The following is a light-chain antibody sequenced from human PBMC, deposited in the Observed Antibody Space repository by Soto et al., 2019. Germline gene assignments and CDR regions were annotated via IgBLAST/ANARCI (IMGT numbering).Light chain of an antibody. V-gene: IGKV1-9*01. CDR2: AAS. J-gene: IGKJ4*01. CDR3: QQLHSYPIT. Sequence: IQLTQSPSPLSASVGDRVTITCRASQGINSYLAWYQQRPGRAPKLLVYAASTLHSGVPSRFSGSGSGADFTLTISSLQPEDFATYYCQQLHSYPITFAGGTKVDI. CDR1: QGINSY.